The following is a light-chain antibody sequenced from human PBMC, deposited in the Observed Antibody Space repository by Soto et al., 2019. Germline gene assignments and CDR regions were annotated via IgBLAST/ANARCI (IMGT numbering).Light chain of an antibody. CDR2: GAS. J-gene: IGKJ1*01. CDR3: QQYGDLPPT. CDR1: QSVTYDQ. Sequence: DIVLTQSPDTLSLSPGERATLSCRASQSVTYDQLAWYRQTPGQAPRLLIYGASSRAAGIPDRFSGSGSGTDFTLTISRLEPEDFVVYHCQQYGDLPPTFGQGTKVEIK. V-gene: IGKV3-20*01.